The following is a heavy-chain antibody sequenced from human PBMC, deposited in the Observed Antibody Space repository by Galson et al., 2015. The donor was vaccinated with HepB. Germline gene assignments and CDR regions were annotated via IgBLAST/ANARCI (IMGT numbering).Heavy chain of an antibody. CDR1: GGSISSSSYY. J-gene: IGHJ4*02. CDR2: IYYSGST. Sequence: SETLSLTCTVSGGSISSSSYYWGWIRQPPGKGLEWIGSIYYSGSTDYNPSLKSRVTISVDTSKNQFSLKLSSVTAADTAVYYCARQLDYGDSYYFDYWGQGTLVTVSS. CDR3: ARQLDYGDSYYFDY. V-gene: IGHV4-39*01. D-gene: IGHD4-17*01.